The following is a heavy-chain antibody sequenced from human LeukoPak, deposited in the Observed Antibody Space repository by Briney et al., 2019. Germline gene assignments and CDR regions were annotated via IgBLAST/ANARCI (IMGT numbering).Heavy chain of an antibody. CDR3: ARVSPVDTAMAYYFDY. CDR1: GGSISSGGYY. D-gene: IGHD5-18*01. J-gene: IGHJ4*02. V-gene: IGHV4-31*03. Sequence: SETLSLTCTVSGGSISSGGYYWSWIRQHPGKGLEWIVYIYYSGSTYYNPSLKSRVTISVDTSKNQFSLKLTSVTAADTAVYYCARVSPVDTAMAYYFDYWGQGTLVTVSS. CDR2: IYYSGST.